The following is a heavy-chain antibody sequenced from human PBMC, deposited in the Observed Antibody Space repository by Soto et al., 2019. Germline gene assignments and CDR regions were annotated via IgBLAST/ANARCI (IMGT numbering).Heavy chain of an antibody. V-gene: IGHV3-9*01. CDR3: AKVGYPYYDFWSGYSFDY. J-gene: IGHJ4*02. CDR1: GFTFDDYA. CDR2: ISWNSGNI. Sequence: GGSLRLSCAASGFTFDDYAMHWVRQAPGKGLEWVSGISWNSGNIAYADFVKGRFTISRDNAKNSLYLQMNSLRAEDTALYYCAKVGYPYYDFWSGYSFDYWGQGTLVTVSS. D-gene: IGHD3-3*01.